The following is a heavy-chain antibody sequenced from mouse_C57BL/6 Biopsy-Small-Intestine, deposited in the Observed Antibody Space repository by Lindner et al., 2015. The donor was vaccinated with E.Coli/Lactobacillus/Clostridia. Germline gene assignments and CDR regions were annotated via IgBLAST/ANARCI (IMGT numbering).Heavy chain of an antibody. V-gene: IGHV1-74*01. D-gene: IGHD1-1*01. CDR1: GDTSGSYA. CDR3: TRGSPLSTWYYFDY. CDR2: AVPILGVT. Sequence: SVKVSCKASGDTSGSYAIAWVRQAPGQGLEWVGRAVPILGVTYYAQNFRDRVTITEDKSTATSYLQLNSLRFDDTAIYYCTRGSPLSTWYYFDYWGPGTLVTVSA. J-gene: IGHJ4*01.